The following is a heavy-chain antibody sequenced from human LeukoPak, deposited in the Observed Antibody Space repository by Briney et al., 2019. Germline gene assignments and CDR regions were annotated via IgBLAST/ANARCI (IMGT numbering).Heavy chain of an antibody. J-gene: IGHJ4*02. CDR1: GGSISSSY. D-gene: IGHD6-19*01. CDR3: ARETYSIGWYVHY. V-gene: IGHV4-4*07. CDR2: IYTSGST. Sequence: SETLSLTCTVSGGSISSSYWSWIRQPAGRGLEWIGRIYTSGSTNYNPSLKSRVTMSVDTSKNQFSLRLTSVTAADTAVYYCARETYSIGWYVHYWGQGTLVTVSS.